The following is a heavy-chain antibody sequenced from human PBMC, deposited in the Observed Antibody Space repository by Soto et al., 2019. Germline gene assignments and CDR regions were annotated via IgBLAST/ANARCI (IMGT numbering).Heavy chain of an antibody. J-gene: IGHJ4*02. CDR2: IYYSGST. CDR3: ARQRSYSFDY. D-gene: IGHD1-26*01. CDR1: GFTFSSYA. Sequence: GSLRLSCAASGFTFSSYAMSWVRQAPGKGLEWIGSIYYSGSTYYNPSLKSRVTISVDTSKNQFSLKLSSVTAADTAVYYCARQRSYSFDYWGQGTLVTVSS. V-gene: IGHV4-39*01.